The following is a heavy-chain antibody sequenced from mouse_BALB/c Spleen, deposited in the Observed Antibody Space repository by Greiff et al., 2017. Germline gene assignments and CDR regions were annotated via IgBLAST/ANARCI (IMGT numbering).Heavy chain of an antibody. CDR1: GYTFTSYW. J-gene: IGHJ2*01. CDR3: ARSRYFDY. D-gene: IGHD3-3*01. CDR2: INPSTGYT. V-gene: IGHV1-7*01. Sequence: VQLQQSGAELAKPGASVKMSCKASGYTFTSYWMHWVKQRPGQGLEWIGYINPSTGYTEYNQKFKDKATLTADKSSSTAYMQLSSLTSEDSAVYYCARSRYFDYWGQGTTLTVSS.